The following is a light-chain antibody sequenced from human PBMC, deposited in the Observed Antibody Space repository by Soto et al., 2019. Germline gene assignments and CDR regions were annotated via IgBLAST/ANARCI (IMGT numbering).Light chain of an antibody. J-gene: IGKJ5*01. V-gene: IGKV3-11*01. CDR1: QTVGRY. Sequence: EIVLTQSPATLSLSPGDRVTLSCRASQTVGRYLSWYQHSPGQGPRLLVYDTSNRATGIPARFSGSGSETDFTLTISSLEHEDFAVYYCQQRLHWPITFGQGTRLEI. CDR2: DTS. CDR3: QQRLHWPIT.